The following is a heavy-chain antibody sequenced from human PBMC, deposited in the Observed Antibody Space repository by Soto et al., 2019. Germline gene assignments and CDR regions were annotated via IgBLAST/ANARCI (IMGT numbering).Heavy chain of an antibody. V-gene: IGHV3-21*01. J-gene: IGHJ4*02. CDR2: ISNSGDYI. CDR3: ARDESAGSSIRY. CDR1: GSTFRTYG. D-gene: IGHD2-2*01. Sequence: EVQVVESGGGLVKPGGSLRLSCTASGSTFRTYGMHWVSQAPGQGLEWVSSISNSGDYIYYADSVQGRFTISRDNAKNSLYLQMNSLRAEDTAVYFCARDESAGSSIRYWGQGILVTVSS.